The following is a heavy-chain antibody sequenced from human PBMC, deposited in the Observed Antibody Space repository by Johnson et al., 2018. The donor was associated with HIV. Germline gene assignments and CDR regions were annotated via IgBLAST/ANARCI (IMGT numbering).Heavy chain of an antibody. CDR1: GFTFSSYA. J-gene: IGHJ3*02. D-gene: IGHD5-18*01. Sequence: QMQLVESGGGVVQPGRSLRLSCAASGFTFSSYAMHWVRQAPGKGLEWVAVISYDGSDKDYADSVKGRFTISRDNSRNTLYVHMNSLRAEDTAVYYCARGKAWIQRWDDAFDIWGQGTMVTVSS. CDR3: ARGKAWIQRWDDAFDI. CDR2: ISYDGSDK. V-gene: IGHV3-30*04.